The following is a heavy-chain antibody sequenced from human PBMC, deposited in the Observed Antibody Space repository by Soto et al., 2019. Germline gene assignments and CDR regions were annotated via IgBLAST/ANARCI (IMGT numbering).Heavy chain of an antibody. CDR1: GGSISSGDYY. V-gene: IGHV4-30-4*01. CDR3: ARVFGFCSSPAGRGRKWFDP. CDR2: MFYTGTT. J-gene: IGHJ5*02. D-gene: IGHD2-2*03. Sequence: QVQPQESGPGLVKPSQTLSLTCSVSGGSISSGDYYWRWIRQPPGKGLEWIGYMFYTGTTYYNPSLKSRITISMDTSKNQFSLRLTSVTAADTAEYPCARVFGFCSSPAGRGRKWFDPWGQGTRVTVSS.